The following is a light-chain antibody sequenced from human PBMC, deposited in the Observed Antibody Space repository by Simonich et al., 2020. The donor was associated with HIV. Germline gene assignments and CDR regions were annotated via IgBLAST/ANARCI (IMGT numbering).Light chain of an antibody. CDR1: QDITNS. CDR2: DAS. Sequence: DIQMTQSPSSLSASVGDRVTITCQASQDITNSLNWYQQKSGKAPQVLIYDASNLETGVPVRFSGRRSRTNCTFTISSLQAEDIATYYCQQNDDLPLTFGGGTKVEIK. J-gene: IGKJ4*01. V-gene: IGKV1-33*01. CDR3: QQNDDLPLT.